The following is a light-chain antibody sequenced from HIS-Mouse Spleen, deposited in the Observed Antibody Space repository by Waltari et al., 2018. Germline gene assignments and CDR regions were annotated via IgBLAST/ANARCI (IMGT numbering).Light chain of an antibody. Sequence: EIVLTQSPATLSLSLGDRATLSCRASQSVSSYLAWSQQKPVQAPRLLIYDASNRATGIPARFSGSGSGTDFTLTISSLEPEDFAVYYCQQRSNWPRTFGQGTKVEIK. CDR3: QQRSNWPRT. J-gene: IGKJ1*01. V-gene: IGKV3-11*01. CDR1: QSVSSY. CDR2: DAS.